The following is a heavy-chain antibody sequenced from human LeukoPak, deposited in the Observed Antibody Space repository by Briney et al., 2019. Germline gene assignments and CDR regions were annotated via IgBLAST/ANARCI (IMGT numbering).Heavy chain of an antibody. CDR2: INPNSGGT. V-gene: IGHV1-2*02. CDR3: ARGIYDILTGYYPLDY. D-gene: IGHD3-9*01. Sequence: ASVKVSCKASGYTFTGYYMHWVRQAPGQGLEWVRWINPNSGGTNYAQKFQGRVTMTRNTSISTAYMELSSLRSEDTAVYYCARGIYDILTGYYPLDYWGQGTLVTVSS. J-gene: IGHJ4*02. CDR1: GYTFTGYY.